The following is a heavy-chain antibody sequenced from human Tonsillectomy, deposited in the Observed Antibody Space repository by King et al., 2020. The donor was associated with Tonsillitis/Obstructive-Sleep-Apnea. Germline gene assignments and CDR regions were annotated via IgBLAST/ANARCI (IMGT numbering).Heavy chain of an antibody. V-gene: IGHV1-3*01. D-gene: IGHD2/OR15-2a*01. Sequence: VQLVQSGAEVKKPGASVKVSCETSGYTFSSSAMYWVRQAPGQGLEWMGWNNAANVHTKYSQKFQGRVAITREPSASTVYMEVSSLRSEDTAVYYCARDAGILSETPRLISWFDPWGQGTLVTVSS. CDR2: NNAANVHT. CDR3: ARDAGILSETPRLISWFDP. CDR1: GYTFSSSA. J-gene: IGHJ5*02.